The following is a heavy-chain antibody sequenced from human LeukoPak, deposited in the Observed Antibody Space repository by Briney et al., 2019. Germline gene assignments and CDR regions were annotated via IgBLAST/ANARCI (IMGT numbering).Heavy chain of an antibody. J-gene: IGHJ5*02. Sequence: PSETLSLTCTVSGGSISSGDYYWSWIRQPPGKGLEWIGYIYYSGSTYYNPSLKSRVTISVDTSKNQFSLKLSSVTAADTAVYYCARGGSHLVVPDWFDPWGKGTLVTVSS. CDR3: ARGGSHLVVPDWFDP. V-gene: IGHV4-30-4*08. CDR1: GGSISSGDYY. CDR2: IYYSGST. D-gene: IGHD2-15*01.